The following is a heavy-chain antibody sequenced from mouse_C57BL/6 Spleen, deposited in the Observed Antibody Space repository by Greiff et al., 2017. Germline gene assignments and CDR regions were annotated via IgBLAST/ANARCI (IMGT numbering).Heavy chain of an antibody. CDR1: GYAFSSSW. V-gene: IGHV1-82*01. D-gene: IGHD1-1*01. Sequence: QVQLQQSGPELVKPGASVKISCKASGYAFSSSWMNWVTQRPGKGLEWIGRIYPGDGDTNSNGKFQGKATLTADESSSTAYMQLSSLTSEDSAVYCCARDYGSSPRFAYWGKGNLVTV. CDR3: ARDYGSSPRFAY. CDR2: IYPGDGDT. J-gene: IGHJ3*01.